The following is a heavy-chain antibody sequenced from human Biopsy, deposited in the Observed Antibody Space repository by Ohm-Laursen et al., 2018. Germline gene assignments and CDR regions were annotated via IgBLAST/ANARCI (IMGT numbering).Heavy chain of an antibody. CDR2: INPKSGGT. CDR3: AIDGNDFLTDYLKIDQ. J-gene: IGHJ4*02. CDR1: GYTFTGYY. D-gene: IGHD3-9*01. Sequence: ATVKISCKTSGYTFTGYYLHWVRQAPGQGLEWMGWINPKSGGTHYLEKFRGRVTMTRDTSISTAYMEVSSLRSDDTAVYYCAIDGNDFLTDYLKIDQWGQGTLVTVSS. V-gene: IGHV1-2*02.